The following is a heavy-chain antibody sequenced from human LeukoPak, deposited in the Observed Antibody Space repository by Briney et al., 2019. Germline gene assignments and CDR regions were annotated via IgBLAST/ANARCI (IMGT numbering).Heavy chain of an antibody. CDR2: ISSSSSTI. J-gene: IGHJ4*02. CDR3: ARNPIDY. Sequence: GGSLRLSCAASGFTFSSYNMNCVRLAPGKGLACVSYISSSSSTIYYTDSVKGRFTISRDNAKNSLYLQMISLRAEDTAVYYCARNPIDYWGQGTLVIVSS. V-gene: IGHV3-48*01. CDR1: GFTFSSYN.